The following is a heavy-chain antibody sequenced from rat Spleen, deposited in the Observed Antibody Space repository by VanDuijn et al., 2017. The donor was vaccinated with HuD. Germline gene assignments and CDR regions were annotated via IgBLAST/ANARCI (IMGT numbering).Heavy chain of an antibody. Sequence: EVQLVESGGGLVQPGRSLTLSCVVSGFTFSDYNMAWVRQAPEKGLEWVAYISYDGGSTYYRDSVKGRFTISRDNAKSTLYLQMDSQMSKDTATYYCTGPYVNYWGQGVMVTVSS. V-gene: IGHV5-7*01. J-gene: IGHJ2*01. CDR2: ISYDGGST. CDR3: TGPYVNY. CDR1: GFTFSDYN.